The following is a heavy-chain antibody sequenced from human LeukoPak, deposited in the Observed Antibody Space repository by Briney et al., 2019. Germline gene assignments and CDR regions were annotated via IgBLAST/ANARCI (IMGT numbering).Heavy chain of an antibody. Sequence: PGGSLRLSCATSGFIFSTYWMHWVRQAPGKGLEWVSRINSDGSRTNYADSVKGRFTVSRDNSKNTLYRQVNSLRVEDTAVYYCARDNWGSDYWSQGILVSVSS. CDR1: GFIFSTYW. CDR3: ARDNWGSDY. CDR2: INSDGSRT. J-gene: IGHJ4*02. D-gene: IGHD3-16*01. V-gene: IGHV3-74*01.